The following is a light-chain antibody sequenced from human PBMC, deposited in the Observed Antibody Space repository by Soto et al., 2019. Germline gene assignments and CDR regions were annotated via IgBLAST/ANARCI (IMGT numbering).Light chain of an antibody. CDR1: SSDVGDYNY. V-gene: IGLV2-14*01. Sequence: QSALTQPASVSGSPGQSITISCTGTSSDVGDYNYVSWYQQYPGKAPKLMIYGVSNRPSGVSNRFSGSKSGNTASLTISGLQAEDEADYYCSSYTSTSTPFVFGTGTKVTVL. J-gene: IGLJ1*01. CDR3: SSYTSTSTPFV. CDR2: GVS.